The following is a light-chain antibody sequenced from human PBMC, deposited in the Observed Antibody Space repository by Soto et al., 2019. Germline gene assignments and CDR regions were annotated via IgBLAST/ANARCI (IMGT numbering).Light chain of an antibody. Sequence: QSALTQPPSASGSPGQSVTIPCTGTKNDIGVYDFVSWYQHHPGKAPRLIIYEVVQRPSGVPDRFSGSKSGNTASLGITGLQTGDEADYYCGTWDSSLSAGVFGGGTQLTVL. CDR2: EVV. V-gene: IGLV2-8*01. CDR1: KNDIGVYDF. CDR3: GTWDSSLSAGV. J-gene: IGLJ2*01.